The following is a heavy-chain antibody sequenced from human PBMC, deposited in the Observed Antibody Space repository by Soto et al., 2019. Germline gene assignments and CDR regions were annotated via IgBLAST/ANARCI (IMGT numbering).Heavy chain of an antibody. CDR1: VFTFSSYG. Sequence: QVQLVESGGGVVQPGRSLRLSCAASVFTFSSYGMHWVRQAPGKGLEWVAVISYDGSNKYYADSVKGRFTISRDNSKNTLYLQMNSLRAEDTAVYYCAKDKGGDHYFDYWGQGTLVTVSS. CDR2: ISYDGSNK. CDR3: AKDKGGDHYFDY. D-gene: IGHD2-21*02. V-gene: IGHV3-30*18. J-gene: IGHJ4*02.